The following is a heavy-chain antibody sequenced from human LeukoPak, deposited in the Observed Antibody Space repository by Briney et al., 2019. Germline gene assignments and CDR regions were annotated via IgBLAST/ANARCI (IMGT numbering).Heavy chain of an antibody. D-gene: IGHD1-26*01. V-gene: IGHV3-23*01. Sequence: GWSLRLSCAASGFTFSSYAMSWVRQAPGKGLEWVSSIRDSGSSTHYADSVKGRFTTSRDNSKNTLFLQMNSLRAEDTAIYYCAKYGPQDSGSSHFDYWGQGALVTVSS. CDR3: AKYGPQDSGSSHFDY. J-gene: IGHJ4*02. CDR1: GFTFSSYA. CDR2: IRDSGSST.